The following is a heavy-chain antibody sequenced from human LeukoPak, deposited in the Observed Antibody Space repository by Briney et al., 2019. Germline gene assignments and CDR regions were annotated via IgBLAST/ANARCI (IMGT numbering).Heavy chain of an antibody. CDR2: IGSDGNKK. CDR1: GFTFSTYG. J-gene: IGHJ4*02. V-gene: IGHV3-33*06. CDR3: AKSRSHSSAWYGSDFDY. D-gene: IGHD6-19*01. Sequence: PGGSLRLSCAASGFTFSTYGMHWVRQAPGKGLEWVAVIGSDGNKKYYADSVKGRFSISRDNSNNTLYLQMNSLRAEDTALYYCAKSRSHSSAWYGSDFDYWGQGTLVTVS.